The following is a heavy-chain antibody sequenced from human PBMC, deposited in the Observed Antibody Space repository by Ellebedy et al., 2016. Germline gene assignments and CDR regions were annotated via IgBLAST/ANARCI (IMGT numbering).Heavy chain of an antibody. D-gene: IGHD2-2*01. CDR1: GGTFSSYA. J-gene: IGHJ6*02. V-gene: IGHV1-69*04. CDR3: ARIKGYCSSTSCSYGMDV. Sequence: ASVKVSCKASGGTFSSYAFNWVRQAPGQGLEWMGRIIPLVGITNYAQKFQGRVTITADKSTSTAYMELSSLRSDDTGVYYCARIKGYCSSTSCSYGMDVWGQGTTVTVSS. CDR2: IIPLVGIT.